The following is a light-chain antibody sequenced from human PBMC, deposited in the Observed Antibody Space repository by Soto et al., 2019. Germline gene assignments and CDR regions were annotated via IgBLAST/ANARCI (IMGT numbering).Light chain of an antibody. J-gene: IGKJ1*01. CDR2: KAS. Sequence: DIQMTQSPSTLSASVGDRVTITCRASQSMRYWLAWYQQKPGKAPNLLIYKASSLESGVPSRFSGSGSGTEFTLTISSLQPDDFATYYCQQYNNYWTFGQGTKVEIK. CDR3: QQYNNYWT. V-gene: IGKV1-5*03. CDR1: QSMRYW.